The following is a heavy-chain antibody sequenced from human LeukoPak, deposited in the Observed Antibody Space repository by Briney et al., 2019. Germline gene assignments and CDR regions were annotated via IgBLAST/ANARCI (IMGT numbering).Heavy chain of an antibody. J-gene: IGHJ6*02. Sequence: KPSETLSLTCTVSGGSISSSSYYWGWIRQPPGKGLEWIGSIYYSGSTSYNPSLKSRVTISVDTSKNQFSLKLSSVTAADTAVYYCASPGYCSSTSCSYYYYYGMDVWGQGTTVTVSS. CDR3: ASPGYCSSTSCSYYYYYGMDV. CDR1: GGSISSSSYY. D-gene: IGHD2-2*01. V-gene: IGHV4-39*01. CDR2: IYYSGST.